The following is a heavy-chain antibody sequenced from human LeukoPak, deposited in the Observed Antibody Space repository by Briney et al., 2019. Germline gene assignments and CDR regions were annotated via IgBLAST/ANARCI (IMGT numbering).Heavy chain of an antibody. CDR3: ARDPLRSTWSTYYNALDV. D-gene: IGHD6-13*01. V-gene: IGHV1-18*01. CDR1: GYSFTSYA. J-gene: IGHJ6*02. CDR2: ISAYNGNT. Sequence: APVKVSCKASGYSFTSYAINWVRQAPGQGLEWMGWISAYNGNTDYAQKFQGRVTMTTDTSTSTAYMELRSLTSDDTAVYYCARDPLRSTWSTYYNALDVWGQGTTVTVSS.